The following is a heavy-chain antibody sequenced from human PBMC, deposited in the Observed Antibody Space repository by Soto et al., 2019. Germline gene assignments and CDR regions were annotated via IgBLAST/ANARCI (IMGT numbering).Heavy chain of an antibody. CDR2: IFYNGNT. Sequence: SETLSLTCTVPGGSIASGGHFWSWIRQHPGKGLEWLGYIFYNGNTYCNPSLRSRVTISVDTSKNQFSLNLSSVTAADTAVYYCARLGASRDYYFDFWGQGTLVTVSS. CDR3: ARLGASRDYYFDF. D-gene: IGHD6-6*01. V-gene: IGHV4-31*02. J-gene: IGHJ4*02. CDR1: GGSIASGGHF.